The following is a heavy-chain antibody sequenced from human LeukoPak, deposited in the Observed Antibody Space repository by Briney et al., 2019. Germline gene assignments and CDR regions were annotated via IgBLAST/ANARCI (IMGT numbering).Heavy chain of an antibody. J-gene: IGHJ4*02. CDR1: GGTFSSYA. Sequence: SVKVSCNASGGTFSSYAISWVRQAPGQGLEWMGRIIPILGIANYAQKFQGRVTITADKSTSTAYMELSSLRSEDTAVYYCARDNIRRYYYDSSGYWPFDYWGQGTLVTVSS. V-gene: IGHV1-69*04. CDR3: ARDNIRRYYYDSSGYWPFDY. D-gene: IGHD3-22*01. CDR2: IIPILGIA.